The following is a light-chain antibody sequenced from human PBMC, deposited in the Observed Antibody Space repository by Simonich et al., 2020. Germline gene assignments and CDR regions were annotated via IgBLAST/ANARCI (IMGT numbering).Light chain of an antibody. CDR3: SSYTSSSTLV. Sequence: QSALTQPVSVSGSPGQSITISCTGTRSDVGGYNYVSWYQQHPGKAPKLMIYDVSKRPSGVSNRFSGSKSGNTSSLTISGLQAEDEADYYCSSYTSSSTLVFGGGTKLTVL. V-gene: IGLV2-14*01. CDR1: RSDVGGYNY. J-gene: IGLJ2*01. CDR2: DVS.